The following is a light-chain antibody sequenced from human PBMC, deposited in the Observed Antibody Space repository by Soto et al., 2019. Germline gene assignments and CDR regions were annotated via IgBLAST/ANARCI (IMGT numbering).Light chain of an antibody. V-gene: IGLV1-40*01. CDR3: QSHDSSLSAVV. J-gene: IGLJ3*02. Sequence: QPVLTQPPSVSGAPGQRVTISCTGSSSNIGADYDVHWYQQLPGTAPKLLIYGNSNRPSGVPDRFSGSKSGTSASLAITGLQAEDEADYYCQSHDSSLSAVVFGGGTKLTVL. CDR1: SSNIGADYD. CDR2: GNS.